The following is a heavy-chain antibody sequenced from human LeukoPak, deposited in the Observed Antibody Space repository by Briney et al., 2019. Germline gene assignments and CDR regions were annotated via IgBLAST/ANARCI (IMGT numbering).Heavy chain of an antibody. CDR1: GFTFSSYT. CDR3: ARAYCSSTSCYLDYMDV. D-gene: IGHD2-2*01. CDR2: INSGNTYI. J-gene: IGHJ6*03. Sequence: GGSLRLSCAASGFTFSSYTMNWVRQAPGKGLEWVSLINSGNTYIHYADSVKGRFTISRDNAKNSLYLQMNSLRAEDTAVYYCARAYCSSTSCYLDYMDVWGKGTTVTVSS. V-gene: IGHV3-21*01.